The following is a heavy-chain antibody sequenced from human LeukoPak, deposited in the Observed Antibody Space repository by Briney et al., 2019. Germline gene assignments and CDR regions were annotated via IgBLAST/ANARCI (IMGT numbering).Heavy chain of an antibody. J-gene: IGHJ3*02. CDR2: IYPYSGDT. Sequence: ASVKVSCKASGYTXTGYYIHWVRQAPGQGLEWMGWIYPYSGDTNYAQNFQGRVTMTRDTSISTAYVELSSLKSDDTAVYYCARDRNSGSSLDIWGQGTMLTVSS. V-gene: IGHV1-2*02. CDR3: ARDRNSGSSLDI. D-gene: IGHD6-6*01. CDR1: GYTXTGYY.